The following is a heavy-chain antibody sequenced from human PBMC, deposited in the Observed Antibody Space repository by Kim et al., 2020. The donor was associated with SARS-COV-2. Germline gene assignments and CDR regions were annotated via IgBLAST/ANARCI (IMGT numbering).Heavy chain of an antibody. J-gene: IGHJ5*02. CDR1: GGSVSSGSYY. Sequence: SETLSLTCTVSGGSVSSGSYYWSWIRQPPGKGLEWIGYIYYSGSTNYNPSLKSRLTISVDTSKNQFSLKLSSVTAADTAVYYCARDRRGSGKSGFDPWGQGTLVTVSS. CDR3: ARDRRGSGKSGFDP. D-gene: IGHD3-10*01. V-gene: IGHV4-61*01. CDR2: IYYSGST.